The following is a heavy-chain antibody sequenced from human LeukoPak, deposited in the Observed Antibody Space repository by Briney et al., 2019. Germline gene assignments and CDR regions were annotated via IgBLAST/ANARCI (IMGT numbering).Heavy chain of an antibody. CDR1: GFTFSSYG. Sequence: GGSLRLSCAASGFTFSSYGMHWVRQAPGKGLEWVAVISYDGSNKYYADSVKGRFTISRDNSKNTLYLQMNSLRAEDTAVYYCAKEGYDSSGYYSDYWGQGTLVTVSS. CDR3: AKEGYDSSGYYSDY. CDR2: ISYDGSNK. V-gene: IGHV3-30*18. D-gene: IGHD3-22*01. J-gene: IGHJ4*02.